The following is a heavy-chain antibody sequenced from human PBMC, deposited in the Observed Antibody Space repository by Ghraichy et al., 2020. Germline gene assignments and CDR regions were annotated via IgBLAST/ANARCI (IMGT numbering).Heavy chain of an antibody. CDR2: IFYTGNT. J-gene: IGHJ4*02. D-gene: IGHD6-6*01. CDR1: GGSLSSGGYY. CDR3: ARVYSSSPDRFDY. V-gene: IGHV4-31*02. Sequence: SQTLSLTCRVSGGSLSSGGYYWSWIRQHPGKGLEWRGYIFYTGNTYYNPSLKSRLTISVDMSENQVSLKLNSVTVADTAVYYCARVYSSSPDRFDYWGQGTLVTVSS.